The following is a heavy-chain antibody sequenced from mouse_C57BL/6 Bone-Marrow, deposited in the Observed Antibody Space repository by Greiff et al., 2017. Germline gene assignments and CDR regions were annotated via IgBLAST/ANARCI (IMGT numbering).Heavy chain of an antibody. CDR1: GYTFTSYW. Sequence: VQLQQPGAELVRPGSSVKLSCKASGYTFTSYWMHWVKQRPIQGLEWIGNIDPSDSETHYNQKFKDKATLTVDKSSSTAYMQLSSLTSEDSAVYYCARSPLYSNYVAWFAYWGQGTLVTVSA. CDR2: IDPSDSET. CDR3: ARSPLYSNYVAWFAY. D-gene: IGHD2-5*01. J-gene: IGHJ3*01. V-gene: IGHV1-52*01.